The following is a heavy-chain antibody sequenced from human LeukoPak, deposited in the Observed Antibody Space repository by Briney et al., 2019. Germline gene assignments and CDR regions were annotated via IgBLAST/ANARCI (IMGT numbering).Heavy chain of an antibody. Sequence: ASVKVSCRASGYTFTGYYMHWVRQAPGQGLEWMGRINPNSGGTTYAQKFQGRVTMTRDTSISTAYMEQSRLRSGDPAVYYCARPLIKYYYDSSGRDAFDIWGQGTMVTVSS. V-gene: IGHV1-2*06. CDR1: GYTFTGYY. J-gene: IGHJ3*02. CDR2: INPNSGGT. CDR3: ARPLIKYYYDSSGRDAFDI. D-gene: IGHD3-22*01.